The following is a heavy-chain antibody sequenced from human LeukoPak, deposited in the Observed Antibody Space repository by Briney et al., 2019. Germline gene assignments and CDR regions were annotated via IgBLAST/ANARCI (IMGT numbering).Heavy chain of an antibody. Sequence: GGSLRLSCAASGFTFSTYWLHWVRQAPGKGLVWVSRIKSDGSTNYADSVKGRFTISRDNAKNTVSLQMNSLRPEDTGVYYCARAPSEIGGYYPEYFRHWGQGTLVTVSS. D-gene: IGHD3-22*01. CDR3: ARAPSEIGGYYPEYFRH. CDR1: GFTFSTYW. CDR2: IKSDGST. J-gene: IGHJ1*01. V-gene: IGHV3-74*01.